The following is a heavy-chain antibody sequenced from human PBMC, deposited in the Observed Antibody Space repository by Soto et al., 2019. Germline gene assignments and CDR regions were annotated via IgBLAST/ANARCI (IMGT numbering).Heavy chain of an antibody. CDR1: GFTFGDYA. Sequence: GGSLRLSCTASGFTFGDYAMSWFRQAPGKGLEWVGFIRSKAYGGTTEYAASVKGRFTISRDDSKSIAYLQMNSLKTEDTAVYYCTRELDYYDSSAYYKAFDIWGQGTMVTVSS. J-gene: IGHJ3*02. CDR3: TRELDYYDSSAYYKAFDI. D-gene: IGHD3-22*01. CDR2: IRSKAYGGTT. V-gene: IGHV3-49*03.